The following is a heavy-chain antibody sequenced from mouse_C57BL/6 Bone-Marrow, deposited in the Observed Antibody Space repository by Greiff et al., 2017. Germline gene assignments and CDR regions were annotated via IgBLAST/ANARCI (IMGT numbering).Heavy chain of an antibody. V-gene: IGHV1-55*01. J-gene: IGHJ3*01. D-gene: IGHD2-3*01. CDR1: GYTFTSYW. CDR2: IYPGSGST. Sequence: QVQLQQPGAELVKPGASVKMSCKASGYTFTSYWITWVKQRPGQGLEWIGDIYPGSGSTNYNEKFKSKATLTVDTSSSTAYMQLSSLTSADSAVYYCARGEMFYDGYYEQAYWGQGTLVTVSA. CDR3: ARGEMFYDGYYEQAY.